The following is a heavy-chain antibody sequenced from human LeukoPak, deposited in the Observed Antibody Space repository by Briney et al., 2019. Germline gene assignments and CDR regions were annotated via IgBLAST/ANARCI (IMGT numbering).Heavy chain of an antibody. J-gene: IGHJ4*02. CDR1: GGSFSGYY. D-gene: IGHD3-16*02. Sequence: SETLSLTCAVYGGSFSGYYWSWIRQPPGKGPEWIGEINHSGSTNYNPSLKSRVTISVDTSKNQFSLKLSSVTAADTAVYYCARRSGYIYYFVYWGQGTLVTVSS. CDR2: INHSGST. V-gene: IGHV4-34*01. CDR3: ARRSGYIYYFVY.